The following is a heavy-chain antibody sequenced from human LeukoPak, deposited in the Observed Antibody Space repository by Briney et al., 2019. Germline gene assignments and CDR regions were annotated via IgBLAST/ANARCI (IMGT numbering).Heavy chain of an antibody. CDR3: ARDVGTSGWHTFDY. D-gene: IGHD6-19*01. J-gene: IGHJ4*02. V-gene: IGHV6-1*01. CDR1: GESVSSIYGA. Sequence: SQTLSLTCAISGESVSSIYGAWNWIRQSPSRGLEWLGMTYYRSKWYNDYAVSMNGRITITPDTSKNQFSLQLNSVTPDDTAVYYCARDVGTSGWHTFDYWGQGALVTVSS. CDR2: TYYRSKWYN.